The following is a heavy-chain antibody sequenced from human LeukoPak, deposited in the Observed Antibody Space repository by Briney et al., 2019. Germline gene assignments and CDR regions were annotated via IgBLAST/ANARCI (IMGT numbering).Heavy chain of an antibody. CDR1: GGSISYYY. Sequence: SETLSLTCAVSGGSISYYYWSWIRQSPGKGLEWIGHISNSGRTNYNPSLKSRVTISVDTSKNQFSLKLSSVTAADTAVYYCASYCSSTSCDTDAFDIWGQGTMVTVSS. CDR3: ASYCSSTSCDTDAFDI. D-gene: IGHD2-2*01. CDR2: ISNSGRT. V-gene: IGHV4-59*08. J-gene: IGHJ3*02.